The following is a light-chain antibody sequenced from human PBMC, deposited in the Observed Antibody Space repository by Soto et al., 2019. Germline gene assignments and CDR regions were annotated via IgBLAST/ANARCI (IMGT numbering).Light chain of an antibody. CDR3: QQYGGA. CDR1: QTVSRNY. J-gene: IGKJ1*01. CDR2: GAS. V-gene: IGKV3-20*01. Sequence: EIVLTQSPGTLSLSPGERATLSCRASQTVSRNYLAWYQQRPGQAPRLLIYGASTRATGIPDRFSGSGSGTDFTLTISRLEPEDFAVYFCQQYGGAFGQGTKVEI.